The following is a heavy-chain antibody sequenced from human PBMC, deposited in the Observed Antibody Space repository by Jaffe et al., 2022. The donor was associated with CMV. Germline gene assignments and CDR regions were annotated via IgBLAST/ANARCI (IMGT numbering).Heavy chain of an antibody. J-gene: IGHJ6*02. CDR3: AKDLSVGYCSSTSCYKVGITNYYYGMDV. V-gene: IGHV3-30*18. D-gene: IGHD2-2*02. Sequence: QVQLVESGGGVVQPGRSLRLSCAASGFTFSSYGMHWVRQAPGKGLEWVAVISYDGSNKYYADSVKGRFTISRDNSKNTLYLQMNSLRAEDTAVYYCAKDLSVGYCSSTSCYKVGITNYYYGMDVWGQGTTVTVSS. CDR2: ISYDGSNK. CDR1: GFTFSSYG.